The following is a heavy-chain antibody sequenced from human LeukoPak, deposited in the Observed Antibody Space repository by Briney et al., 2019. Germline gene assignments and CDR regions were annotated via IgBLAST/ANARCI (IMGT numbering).Heavy chain of an antibody. CDR1: GFTFSSYG. J-gene: IGHJ4*02. CDR3: ASLYSGYDSFDY. V-gene: IGHV3-33*01. Sequence: PGGPLRLSCTASGFTFSSYGMHWVRQSPGKGLEGVAVIWYDGSNKYYADSVKGRFTIPRDNSKNTLYLQMNSLRAEDTAVYHCASLYSGYDSFDYWGQGTLVTVSS. D-gene: IGHD5-12*01. CDR2: IWYDGSNK.